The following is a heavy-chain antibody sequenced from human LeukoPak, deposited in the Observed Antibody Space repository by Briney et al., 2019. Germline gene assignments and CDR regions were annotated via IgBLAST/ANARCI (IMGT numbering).Heavy chain of an antibody. Sequence: GGSLRLSCAASGFTFSSYAMSWVRQAPGKGLEWVSAISGSGGSTYYADSAKGRFTISRDNSKNTLYLQMNSLRAEDTAVYYCAKDRTLYYYDSSGYYYWGQGTLVTVSS. CDR2: ISGSGGST. J-gene: IGHJ4*02. CDR1: GFTFSSYA. D-gene: IGHD3-22*01. V-gene: IGHV3-23*01. CDR3: AKDRTLYYYDSSGYYY.